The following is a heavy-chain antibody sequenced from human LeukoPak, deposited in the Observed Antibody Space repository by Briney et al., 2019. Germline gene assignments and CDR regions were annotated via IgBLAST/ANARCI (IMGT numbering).Heavy chain of an antibody. CDR1: GVTFSTAW. D-gene: IGHD4-11*01. Sequence: GGSLRLSCAASGVTFSTAWMSWVRQAPGKGLEWVGRIKSKTDGGTTDYAAPVKGRFTISRDDSKSTLYLQMNGLKTEDTAVYYCAVGEFNYGLKVWGQGTLVTVSS. J-gene: IGHJ4*02. CDR3: AVGEFNYGLKV. V-gene: IGHV3-15*01. CDR2: IKSKTDGGTT.